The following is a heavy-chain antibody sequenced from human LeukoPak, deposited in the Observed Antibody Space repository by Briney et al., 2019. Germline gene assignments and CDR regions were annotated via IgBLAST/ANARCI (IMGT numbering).Heavy chain of an antibody. J-gene: IGHJ4*02. CDR3: AKDDRWLQFCC. D-gene: IGHD5-24*01. Sequence: PGGSLRLSCAASGFTFSSHSMNWVRQAPGKGLEWVSSISSSSIYIYYADSVKGQVTISRDNAKNSLYLQMNSLRAEDTAVYYCAKDDRWLQFCCWGQGTLVTVSA. CDR1: GFTFSSHS. V-gene: IGHV3-21*01. CDR2: ISSSSIYI.